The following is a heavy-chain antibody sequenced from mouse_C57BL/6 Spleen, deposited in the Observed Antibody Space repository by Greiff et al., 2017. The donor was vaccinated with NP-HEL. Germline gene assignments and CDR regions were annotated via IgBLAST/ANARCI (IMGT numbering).Heavy chain of an antibody. V-gene: IGHV1-82*01. CDR2: IYSGDGDT. CDR3: ESYDGYLDY. CDR1: GYAFSSSW. Sequence: QVQLQQSGPELVQPGASVKISCTASGYAFSSSWMTWVKQRPGKGLEWIGRIYSGDGDTNYNGKFKGKYTLTADKASSTAYMQLSSLTSEDSAVYFCESYDGYLDYWGQGTTLTVSS. D-gene: IGHD2-3*01. J-gene: IGHJ2*01.